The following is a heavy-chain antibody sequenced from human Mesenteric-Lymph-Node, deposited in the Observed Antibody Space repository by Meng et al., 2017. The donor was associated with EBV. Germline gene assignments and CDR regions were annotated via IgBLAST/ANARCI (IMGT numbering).Heavy chain of an antibody. D-gene: IGHD3-16*02. V-gene: IGHV4-34*01. J-gene: IGHJ4*02. CDR1: GWSIIVYY. CDR2: NTHNGIV. CDR3: ARIESIWGTYRKYYFDY. Sequence: GTWHLTVSVALALTCVVSGWSIIVYYLSCIRQAPGQGLEWIGENTHNGIVNYNPSLKSRVAISVDTLKNQFSLRLTSVTAADTAIYYCARIESIWGTYRKYYFDYWGQGTLVTVSS.